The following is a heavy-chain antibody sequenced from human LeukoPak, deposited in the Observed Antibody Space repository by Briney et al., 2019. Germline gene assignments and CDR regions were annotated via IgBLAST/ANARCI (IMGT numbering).Heavy chain of an antibody. D-gene: IGHD5-18*01. J-gene: IGHJ4*02. CDR1: GFTFSSYL. CDR3: ARERYGHDFDY. CDR2: IKQGGSEK. Sequence: GGSLRLSCAASGFTFSSYLMSWVRQAPGKGLQWVANIKQGGSEKHYVVSVKGRFTISRDNAKNTLYLQMNSLSAEDTAVYYCARERYGHDFDYWGQGTLVTVSS. V-gene: IGHV3-7*05.